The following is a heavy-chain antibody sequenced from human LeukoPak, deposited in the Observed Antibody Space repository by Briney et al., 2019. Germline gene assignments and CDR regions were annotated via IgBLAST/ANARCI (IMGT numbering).Heavy chain of an antibody. Sequence: PSETLSLTCTVSGGSISSYHWSWIRQPAGKGLEWIGRIYTSGSTNYNPSLKSRVTMSVDTSKNQFSLKLSSVTAADTAVYYCAREGYYDSRENFDYWGQGTLVTVSS. CDR1: GGSISSYH. D-gene: IGHD3-22*01. CDR3: AREGYYDSRENFDY. J-gene: IGHJ4*02. V-gene: IGHV4-4*07. CDR2: IYTSGST.